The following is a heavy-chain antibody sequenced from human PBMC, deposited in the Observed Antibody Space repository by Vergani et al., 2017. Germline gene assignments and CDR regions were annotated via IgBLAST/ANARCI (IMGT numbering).Heavy chain of an antibody. J-gene: IGHJ5*02. CDR1: EYSFGNYW. D-gene: IGHD1-1*01. Sequence: EVELVQSGPDMRKPGESLKISCKGSEYSFGNYWIGWVRQMPGKGLEWMGIIYPADSDTRYSPSFQGQVTISADKSISTAFLQWDSLKASDTALYYCARHTTYTESWGQGTLVTVSS. CDR2: IYPADSDT. CDR3: ARHTTYTES. V-gene: IGHV5-51*01.